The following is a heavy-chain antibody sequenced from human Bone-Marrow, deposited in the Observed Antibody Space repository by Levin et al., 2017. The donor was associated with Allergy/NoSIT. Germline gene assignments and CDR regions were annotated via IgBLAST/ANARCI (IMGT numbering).Heavy chain of an antibody. Sequence: PGGSLRLSCAASGFTLHDHAMHWVRQAPGKGLEWVSGIYCDSHTMYYADSVKGRFTISRDNAKHTLYLQMNSLRPEDTALYYCGKDRSPGGMDVWGQGRTVIVSS. V-gene: IGHV3-9*01. CDR1: GFTLHDHA. CDR2: IYCDSHTM. CDR3: GKDRSPGGMDV. J-gene: IGHJ6*02.